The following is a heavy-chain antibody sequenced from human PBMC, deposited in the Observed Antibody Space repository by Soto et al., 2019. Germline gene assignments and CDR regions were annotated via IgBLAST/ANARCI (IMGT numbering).Heavy chain of an antibody. V-gene: IGHV3-11*01. Sequence: GGSLRLSCAASGFTFSDFYMTWVRQAPGKGLEWVSSISDSGSTIFYADSVKGRFTISRDNARDSLYLHMNSLRAEDTAVYYCARSDNYYGSGNYYIFYWGQGTLVTVSS. CDR2: ISDSGSTI. CDR1: GFTFSDFY. D-gene: IGHD3-10*01. CDR3: ARSDNYYGSGNYYIFY. J-gene: IGHJ4*02.